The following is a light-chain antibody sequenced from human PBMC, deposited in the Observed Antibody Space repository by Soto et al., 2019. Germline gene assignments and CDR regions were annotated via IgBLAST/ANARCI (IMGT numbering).Light chain of an antibody. CDR1: QGISSY. Sequence: DIQLTQSPSFLSASVGDRVTITCRASQGISSYLAWSQQKPGKAPKLLIYAASTLQSGVPSRFSGSGSGTEFTLTISSLQPEDFATYHCQQLNSYPRTFGGGTKVEIK. V-gene: IGKV1-9*01. CDR2: AAS. CDR3: QQLNSYPRT. J-gene: IGKJ4*01.